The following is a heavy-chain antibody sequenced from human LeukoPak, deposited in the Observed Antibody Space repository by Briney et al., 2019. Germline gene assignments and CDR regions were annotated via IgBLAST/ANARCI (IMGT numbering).Heavy chain of an antibody. CDR3: ARAGGIVVVVAATMLDY. Sequence: SETLSLTCTVSGYSISSGYYWGWIRQPPGKGLEWIGSIYHSGSTYYNPSLKSRVTISVDTSKNQFSLKLSSVTAADTAVYYCARAGGIVVVVAATMLDYWGQGTLVTVSS. V-gene: IGHV4-38-2*02. J-gene: IGHJ4*02. CDR2: IYHSGST. CDR1: GYSISSGYY. D-gene: IGHD2-15*01.